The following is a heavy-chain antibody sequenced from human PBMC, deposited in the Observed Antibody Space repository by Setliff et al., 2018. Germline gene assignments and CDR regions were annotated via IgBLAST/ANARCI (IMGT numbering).Heavy chain of an antibody. CDR1: GGSISTHY. Sequence: KPSETLSLTCTVSGGSISTHYWSWIRQPPGKGLEWVGYMYYSEITKYNPSLESRVTISVDTSKNQFSLNLTSVTAADTAVYYCARGLAVNRFDPWGQGTLVTVS. D-gene: IGHD3-16*01. J-gene: IGHJ5*02. CDR2: MYYSEIT. CDR3: ARGLAVNRFDP. V-gene: IGHV4-59*11.